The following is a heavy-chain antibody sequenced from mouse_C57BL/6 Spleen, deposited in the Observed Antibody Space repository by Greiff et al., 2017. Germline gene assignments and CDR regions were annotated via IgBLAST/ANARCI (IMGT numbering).Heavy chain of an antibody. V-gene: IGHV1-61*01. CDR3: ARGIYYYAPFAY. CDR1: GYTFTSYW. Sequence: QVHVKQPGAELVRPGSSVKLSCKASGYTFTSYWMDWVKQRPGQGLEWIGNIYPSDSETHYNQKFKDKATLTVDKSSSTAYMQLSSLTSEDSAVYYCARGIYYYAPFAYWGQGTLVTVSA. J-gene: IGHJ3*01. CDR2: IYPSDSET. D-gene: IGHD1-1*01.